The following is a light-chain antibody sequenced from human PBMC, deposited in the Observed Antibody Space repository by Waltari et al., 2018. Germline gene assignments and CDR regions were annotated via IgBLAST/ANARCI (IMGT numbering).Light chain of an antibody. CDR3: QQYSSLPLT. CDR2: DAS. J-gene: IGKJ4*01. V-gene: IGKV1-33*01. CDR1: QDIRKN. Sequence: DIQMTQSPSSLSASVGDRVTITCQASQDIRKNLNWFQQKPGKAHQVLIFDASSSQAAVPSRFSGSGSGTHFAFTISSLQPEDIGTYYCQQYSSLPLTFGGGTRVEIK.